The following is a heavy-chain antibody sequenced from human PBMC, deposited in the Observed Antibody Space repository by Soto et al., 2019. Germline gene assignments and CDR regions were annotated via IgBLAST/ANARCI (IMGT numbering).Heavy chain of an antibody. CDR2: VNIYRGTT. V-gene: IGHV1-18*01. CDR1: GYTFSDYG. CDR3: ARKRGGYSCGDS. Sequence: ASVKVSCKPSGYTFSDYGISWVRQAPGQGLEWMGWVNIYRGTTNYAQKFQGRVTMTTDTSTTTAYLDLTSLTSDDTAVYYCARKRGGYSCGDSWGQGTLVTVS. D-gene: IGHD5-18*01. J-gene: IGHJ4*02.